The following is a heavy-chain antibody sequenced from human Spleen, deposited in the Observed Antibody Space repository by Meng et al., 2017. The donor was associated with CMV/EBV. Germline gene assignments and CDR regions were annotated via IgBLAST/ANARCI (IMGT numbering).Heavy chain of an antibody. CDR3: ARGGRPRWLLLLDY. CDR2: INHSGST. V-gene: IGHV4-34*01. Sequence: SETLSLTCAVYGGSFSGYYWSWIRQPPGKGLEWIGEINHSGSTNYNPSLKSRVTISVDTSKNQFSLKLSSVTAADTAVYYCARGGRPRWLLLLDYWGQGTLVTVSS. J-gene: IGHJ4*02. CDR1: GGSFSGYY. D-gene: IGHD3-22*01.